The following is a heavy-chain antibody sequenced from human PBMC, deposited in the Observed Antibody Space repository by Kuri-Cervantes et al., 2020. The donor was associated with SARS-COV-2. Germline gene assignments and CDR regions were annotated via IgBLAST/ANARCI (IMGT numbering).Heavy chain of an antibody. Sequence: ESLKISCTVSGGSISSYYWSWIRQPPGKGLEWIGYIYYSGSTNYNPSLKSRVTISVDTSKNQFSLKLSSVTAADTAVYYCARAPRYIVVVPAGGNWFDPWGQGTLVTVSS. CDR2: IYYSGST. D-gene: IGHD2-2*01. J-gene: IGHJ5*02. CDR1: GGSISSYY. V-gene: IGHV4-59*01. CDR3: ARAPRYIVVVPAGGNWFDP.